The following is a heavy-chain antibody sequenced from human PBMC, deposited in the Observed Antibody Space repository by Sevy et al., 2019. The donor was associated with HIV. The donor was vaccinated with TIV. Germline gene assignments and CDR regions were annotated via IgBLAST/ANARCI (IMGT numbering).Heavy chain of an antibody. V-gene: IGHV4-39*01. CDR2: IYYSGIT. J-gene: IGHJ4*02. CDR1: GGSINNSLYY. D-gene: IGHD6-6*01. Sequence: SETLSLTCNVSGGSINNSLYYWAWIRQPPGKGLEWIGSIYYSGITYYNPSLKSRLTISVDTSKNQFSLNLRSVTAADTALYYCAIPTARNNYWGRGVLVTVSS. CDR3: AIPTARNNY.